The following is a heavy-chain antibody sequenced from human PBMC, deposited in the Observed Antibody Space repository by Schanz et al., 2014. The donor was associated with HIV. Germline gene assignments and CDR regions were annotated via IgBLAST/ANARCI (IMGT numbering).Heavy chain of an antibody. D-gene: IGHD4-17*01. CDR2: ISGSGGST. CDR1: GFTFSRYA. Sequence: EEQVLESGGGLVQPGGSLRLSCAASGFTFSRYAMSWVRQAPGKGLEWVSSISGSGGSTYYADSVKGRFTISRGNSKNTLYLQMNSLRAEDTAVYYCAKGGFYGDYVSYYYGLDVWGRGTMVTVSS. CDR3: AKGGFYGDYVSYYYGLDV. J-gene: IGHJ6*02. V-gene: IGHV3-23*01.